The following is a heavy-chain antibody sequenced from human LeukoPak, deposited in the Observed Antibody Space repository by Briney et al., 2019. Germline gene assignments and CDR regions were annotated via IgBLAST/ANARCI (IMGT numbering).Heavy chain of an antibody. V-gene: IGHV3-21*06. Sequence: GGSLRLSCAGSGFSFRSYSMNWVRQAPGKGLQWVSSISSSNSYISYEDSVKGRFTISRDNAKNSLYLQMTSLRAEDTGVYYCAKQSGFLEWLKYFDYWGQGTLVTVSS. CDR2: ISSSNSYI. CDR3: AKQSGFLEWLKYFDY. J-gene: IGHJ4*02. CDR1: GFSFRSYS. D-gene: IGHD3-3*01.